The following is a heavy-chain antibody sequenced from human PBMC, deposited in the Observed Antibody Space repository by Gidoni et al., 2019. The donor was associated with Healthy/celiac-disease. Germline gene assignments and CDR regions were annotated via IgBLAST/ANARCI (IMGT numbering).Heavy chain of an antibody. V-gene: IGHV2-5*01. CDR3: AQGPGPYYGSGSYYGTWFDP. D-gene: IGHD3-10*01. Sequence: QITLKESGPTLVKPTQTLTLTCTFSGFSLSTSGVGVGWIRQPPGKALEWLALIYWNDDKRYSPSLKSRLTITKDTSKNQVVLTMTNMDPVDTATYYCAQGPGPYYGSGSYYGTWFDPWGQGTLVTVSS. J-gene: IGHJ5*02. CDR1: GFSLSTSGVG. CDR2: IYWNDDK.